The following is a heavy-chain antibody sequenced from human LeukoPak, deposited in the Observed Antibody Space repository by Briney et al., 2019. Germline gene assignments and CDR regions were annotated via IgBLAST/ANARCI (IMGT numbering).Heavy chain of an antibody. CDR2: ISYDGSNK. Sequence: GGSLRLSCAASGFTFSSYAMHWVRQAPGKGLEWVAVISYDGSNKYYADSVKGRFTISRDNSKNTLYLRMNSLRAEDTAVYYCARDHRYFDWLPPPFYYYYYYGMDVWGQGTTVTVSS. CDR1: GFTFSSYA. J-gene: IGHJ6*02. CDR3: ARDHRYFDWLPPPFYYYYYYGMDV. V-gene: IGHV3-30-3*01. D-gene: IGHD3-9*01.